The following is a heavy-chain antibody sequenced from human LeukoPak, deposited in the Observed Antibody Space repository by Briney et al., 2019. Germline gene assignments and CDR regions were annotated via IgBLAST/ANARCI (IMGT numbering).Heavy chain of an antibody. CDR1: GFTVSSNY. V-gene: IGHV3-53*01. CDR3: ARDGSSGYYASFDY. Sequence: GGSLRLSCATSGFTVSSNYMSWVRQAPGKGLEWVSVIYSGGSTYYADSVKGRFTISRDNSKNTLYLQMNSLRAEDTAVYYCARDGSSGYYASFDYWGQGTLVTVSS. J-gene: IGHJ4*02. CDR2: IYSGGST. D-gene: IGHD3-22*01.